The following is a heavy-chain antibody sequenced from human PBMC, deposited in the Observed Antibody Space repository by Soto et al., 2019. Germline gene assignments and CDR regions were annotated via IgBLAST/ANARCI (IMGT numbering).Heavy chain of an antibody. CDR3: GSSSSPYYHCSTDV. Sequence: GQSLKISCKGSGYSFTSYWIGWVRQMPGKGLEWMGIIYPGDSDTRYSPSFQGQVTISADKSISTAYLQWSSLKASDTAMYYCGSSSSPYYHCSTDVSGQGTTVTVSS. J-gene: IGHJ6*02. V-gene: IGHV5-51*01. CDR2: IYPGDSDT. D-gene: IGHD6-6*01. CDR1: GYSFTSYW.